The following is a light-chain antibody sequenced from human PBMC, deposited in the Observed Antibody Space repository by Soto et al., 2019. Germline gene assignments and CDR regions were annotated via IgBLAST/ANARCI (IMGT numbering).Light chain of an antibody. V-gene: IGKV3-11*01. CDR2: DAY. Sequence: VFTQSPVTLSLSPVERDTLSCRASQSFRGLLAWYQQKPGQAPRLLIYDAYNRATGIPPRFSGSGSGTDFTLTISSLEPEDSALYYCQQYGGSPITFGLGTRLEIK. CDR1: QSFRGL. J-gene: IGKJ5*01. CDR3: QQYGGSPIT.